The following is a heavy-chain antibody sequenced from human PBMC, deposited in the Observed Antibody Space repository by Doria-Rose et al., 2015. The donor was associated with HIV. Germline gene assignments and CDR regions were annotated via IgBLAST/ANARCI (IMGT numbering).Heavy chain of an antibody. D-gene: IGHD3-3*01. CDR1: GASVSSRGYY. CDR3: ARMGSYRELDY. J-gene: IGHJ4*02. V-gene: IGHV4-31*02. CDR2: TYYTGTS. Sequence: VYGASVSSRGYYWNWIRQVPGKGLESLGYTYYTGTSDYSPSLKSRLNMAVDTSKNQFSLKLSFVTVADTAVYYCARMGSYRELDYWGQGALVIVSA.